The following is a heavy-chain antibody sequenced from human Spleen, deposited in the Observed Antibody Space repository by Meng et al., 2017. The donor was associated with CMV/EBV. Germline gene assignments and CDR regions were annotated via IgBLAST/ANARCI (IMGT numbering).Heavy chain of an antibody. Sequence: GGSLRLSCKASGFTFNNYVMHWVRQPPGKGLEWVAVIRYEGSSEYYADSVKGRFTISRDNSKNTLYLQMNSLRAEDTAVYYCASLIVVVPAATDYYYYGMDVWGQGTTVTVSS. J-gene: IGHJ6*02. CDR3: ASLIVVVPAATDYYYYGMDV. CDR2: IRYEGSSE. V-gene: IGHV3-30*02. CDR1: GFTFNNYV. D-gene: IGHD2-2*01.